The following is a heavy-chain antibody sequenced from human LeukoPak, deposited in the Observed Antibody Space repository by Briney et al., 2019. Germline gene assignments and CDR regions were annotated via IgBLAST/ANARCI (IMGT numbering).Heavy chain of an antibody. CDR3: ARHGGIIAAAGTRAFDI. CDR1: GGSISSSSYY. Sequence: SETLCLTCTVSGGSISSSSYYWGWIRQPPVKGMEWIGGIYYSGSTYYNPSLKSRVTISVDTSKNQFFLKPTSVTAADTAVYHCARHGGIIAAAGTRAFDIWGQGTMVTVSS. J-gene: IGHJ3*02. D-gene: IGHD6-13*01. CDR2: IYYSGST. V-gene: IGHV4-39*01.